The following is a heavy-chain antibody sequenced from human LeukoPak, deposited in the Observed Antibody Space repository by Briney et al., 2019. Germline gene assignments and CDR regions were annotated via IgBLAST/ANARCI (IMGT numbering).Heavy chain of an antibody. D-gene: IGHD6-19*01. J-gene: IGHJ4*02. Sequence: GGSLRLSCVASGFTFSSYSMNWVRQAPGKGLEWVSSISSNSYHIYYADSLKGRFTISRDNAENSLYLQMNSLRAEDTAVYYCARSPTGSGWLDSWGQGTLVTVSS. CDR2: ISSNSYHI. V-gene: IGHV3-21*01. CDR1: GFTFSSYS. CDR3: ARSPTGSGWLDS.